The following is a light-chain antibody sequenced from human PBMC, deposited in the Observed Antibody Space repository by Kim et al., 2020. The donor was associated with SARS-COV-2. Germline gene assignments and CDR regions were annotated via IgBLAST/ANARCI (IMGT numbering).Light chain of an antibody. Sequence: DIQMTQSPSTLSASVGDRVTITCRASQSISSWLAWYQQKAGKAPKLLIYKASNLESGVPSRFSGSGSGTEFTLTISSLQPDDFATYYCQQYNTFVLTFGGGTKLEI. V-gene: IGKV1-5*03. CDR1: QSISSW. CDR2: KAS. J-gene: IGKJ4*01. CDR3: QQYNTFVLT.